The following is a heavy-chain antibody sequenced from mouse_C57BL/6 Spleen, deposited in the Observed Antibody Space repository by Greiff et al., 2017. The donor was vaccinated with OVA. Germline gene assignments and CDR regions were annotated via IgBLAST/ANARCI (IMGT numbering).Heavy chain of an antibody. V-gene: IGHV1-15*01. CDR3: TVIFYGNYVGY. Sequence: VKLMESGAELVRPGASVTLSCKASGYTFTDYEMHWVKQTPVHGLEWIGAIDPETGGTAYNQKFKGKAILTADKSSITAYMELRSLTSEDSSVYYCTVIFYGNYVGYWGQGTTLTVSS. J-gene: IGHJ2*01. CDR2: IDPETGGT. D-gene: IGHD2-1*01. CDR1: GYTFTDYE.